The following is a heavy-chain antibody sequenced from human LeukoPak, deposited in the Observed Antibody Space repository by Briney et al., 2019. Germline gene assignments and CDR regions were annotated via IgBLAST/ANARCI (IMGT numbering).Heavy chain of an antibody. CDR1: GFTFSDYY. Sequence: GGSLRLSCAASGFTFSDYYMSWIRQAPGKGLEWVSYISSSGSTIYYADSVKGRFTISRDNAKNSLYLQMNSLGAEDTAVYYCARSAYDSSGYPLGYWGQGTLVTVSS. D-gene: IGHD3-22*01. V-gene: IGHV3-11*04. CDR3: ARSAYDSSGYPLGY. J-gene: IGHJ4*02. CDR2: ISSSGSTI.